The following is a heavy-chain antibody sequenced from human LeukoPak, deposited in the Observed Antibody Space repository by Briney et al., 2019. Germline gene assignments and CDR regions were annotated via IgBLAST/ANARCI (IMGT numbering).Heavy chain of an antibody. CDR2: ITSSSSYI. V-gene: IGHV3-21*01. D-gene: IGHD6-19*01. CDR3: AREMLAAVAAQS. Sequence: GGSLRLSCAASGFTFSSDSMNWDRQAPGKGLEWVSSITSSSSYIYYADSVKGRFTISRDNAKNSLYLQMNSLRAEDTAVYYCAREMLAAVAAQSWGQGTLVTVSS. CDR1: GFTFSSDS. J-gene: IGHJ5*02.